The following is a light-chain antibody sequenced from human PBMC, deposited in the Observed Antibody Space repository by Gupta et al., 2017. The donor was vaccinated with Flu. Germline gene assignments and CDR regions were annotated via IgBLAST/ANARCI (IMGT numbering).Light chain of an antibody. CDR3: QQYGISGYT. CDR1: QSVNNNL. Sequence: GTLSLSPGEIATLSCRASQSVNNNLLTWYQQKPGQAPRLLIYGASSRATGMPDRFSGSGSGTDFTLTIRRLEPEDFAVYYCQQYGISGYTFGQGTKMEIK. J-gene: IGKJ2*01. V-gene: IGKV3-20*01. CDR2: GAS.